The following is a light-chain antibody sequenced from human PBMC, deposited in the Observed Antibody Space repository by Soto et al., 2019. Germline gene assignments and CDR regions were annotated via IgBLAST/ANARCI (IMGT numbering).Light chain of an antibody. CDR3: AAWDDSVNGYV. CDR2: FNI. V-gene: IGLV1-44*01. Sequence: QAVMSKPPSASGTPGQRVTISCSGSSSNIGSNTVSWYQQFPGTAPKLLIYFNIQRPSGVPDRFSGSKSGTSASLAISGLQSEDEADHYCAAWDDSVNGYVFGIAPKVTVL. J-gene: IGLJ1*01. CDR1: SSNIGSNT.